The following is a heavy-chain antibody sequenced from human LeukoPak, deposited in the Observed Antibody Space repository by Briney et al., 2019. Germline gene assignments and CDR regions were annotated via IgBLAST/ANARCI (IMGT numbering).Heavy chain of an antibody. D-gene: IGHD6-19*01. CDR3: ARAGSGWDAPLDY. CDR1: GFTFTSSA. V-gene: IGHV1-58*02. J-gene: IGHJ4*02. CDR2: IVVGSGNT. Sequence: SVKVSCKASGFTFTSSAMQWVRQARGQRLEWIGWIVVGSGNTNYAQKFQERVTITRDMSTSTAYMELSSLRSEDTAVYYCARAGSGWDAPLDYWGQGTLVTVSS.